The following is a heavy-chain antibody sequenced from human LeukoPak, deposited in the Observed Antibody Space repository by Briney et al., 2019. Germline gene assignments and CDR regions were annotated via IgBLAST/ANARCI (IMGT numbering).Heavy chain of an antibody. Sequence: GRSLRLSCAASGFPFRSYAMHWVRQAPGKGLEYVSAITLDGISTYYANSVKGRFTISRDNSKNTLYLQMGSLRAEDMAAYYCARVAVPGTYDYWGQGTLVTVSS. CDR2: ITLDGIST. CDR3: ARVAVPGTYDY. V-gene: IGHV3-64*01. J-gene: IGHJ4*02. CDR1: GFPFRSYA. D-gene: IGHD6-19*01.